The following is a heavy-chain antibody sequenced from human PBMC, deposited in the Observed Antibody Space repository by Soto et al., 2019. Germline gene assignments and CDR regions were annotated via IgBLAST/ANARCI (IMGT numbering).Heavy chain of an antibody. D-gene: IGHD3-22*01. Sequence: KASETLSLTCAVSGGSIISGGYSFICIRQPPWNGLWVSGYMHYSGSTYYNPSLKSRVTIPIDTSKNQISLKLASVPAADPAVSYWARVEFYSTGYARRGDGAFNIWGQGKMVTV. V-gene: IGHV4-31*11. CDR1: GGSIISGGYS. J-gene: IGHJ3*02. CDR2: MHYSGST. CDR3: ARVEFYSTGYARRGDGAFNI.